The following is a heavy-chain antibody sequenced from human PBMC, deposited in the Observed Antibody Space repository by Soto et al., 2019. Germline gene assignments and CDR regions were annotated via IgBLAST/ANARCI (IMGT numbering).Heavy chain of an antibody. D-gene: IGHD6-13*01. V-gene: IGHV3-30*04. CDR2: ISYDGSNK. CDR3: ARDSRVFWEGEQQLVRDEYFQH. J-gene: IGHJ1*01. Sequence: GGSLRLSCAASGFTFSSYAMHWVRQAPGKGLEWVAVISYDGSNKYYADSVKGRFTVSRDNSKNTLYLQMNSLRAEDTAVYYCARDSRVFWEGEQQLVRDEYFQHWGQGTLVTVSS. CDR1: GFTFSSYA.